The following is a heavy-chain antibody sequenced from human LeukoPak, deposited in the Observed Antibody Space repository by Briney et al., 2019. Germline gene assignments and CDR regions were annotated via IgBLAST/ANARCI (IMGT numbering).Heavy chain of an antibody. D-gene: IGHD2-2*01. J-gene: IGHJ4*02. V-gene: IGHV4-30-2*01. CDR3: ARIVVPAATTLLFDY. CDR2: IYHSGST. Sequence: PSETLSLTCTVSGGSISSGGYYWSWIRQPPGKGLEWIGYIYHSGSTYYNPSLKSRVTITVDRSKNQFSLKLSSVTAADMAVYYCARIVVPAATTLLFDYWGQGTLVTVSS. CDR1: GGSISSGGYY.